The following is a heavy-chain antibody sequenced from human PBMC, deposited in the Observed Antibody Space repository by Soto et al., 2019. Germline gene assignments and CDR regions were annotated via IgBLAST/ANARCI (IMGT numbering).Heavy chain of an antibody. J-gene: IGHJ4*02. D-gene: IGHD6-13*01. V-gene: IGHV3-21*01. CDR2: ISSSSSYI. CDR3: ERDPDSSSWPYFDY. Sequence: PGGSLRLSCAASGFTFSSYSMNWVRQAPGKGLEWVSSISSSSSYIYYADSVKGRFTISRDNAKNSLYLQMNSLRAEDTAVYYCERDPDSSSWPYFDYWGRGTLVTVSS. CDR1: GFTFSSYS.